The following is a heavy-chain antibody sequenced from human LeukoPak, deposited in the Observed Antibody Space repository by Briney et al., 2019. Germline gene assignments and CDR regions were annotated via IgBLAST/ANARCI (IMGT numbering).Heavy chain of an antibody. Sequence: SETLSLTCAVYGGSFSGYYWSWIRQPPGKGLEWIGEINHSGSTNYNPSLKSRVTISVDTSKNQFSLKLSSVTAADTAVYYCARGARYCSSTSCYSRFDYWGQGTLVTVSS. CDR3: ARGARYCSSTSCYSRFDY. D-gene: IGHD2-2*01. CDR2: INHSGST. CDR1: GGSFSGYY. V-gene: IGHV4-34*01. J-gene: IGHJ4*02.